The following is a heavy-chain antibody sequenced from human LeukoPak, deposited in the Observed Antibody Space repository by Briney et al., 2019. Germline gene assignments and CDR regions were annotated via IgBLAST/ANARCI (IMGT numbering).Heavy chain of an antibody. Sequence: SETLSLTCTVSGGSISSYYWSWIRQPPGKELEWIGYIYYSGSTNYNPSLKSRVTISVDTSKNQFSLKLSSVTAADTAVYYCARRCSGGSCYYYFDYWGQGTLVTVSS. J-gene: IGHJ4*02. V-gene: IGHV4-59*01. CDR2: IYYSGST. CDR3: ARRCSGGSCYYYFDY. D-gene: IGHD2-15*01. CDR1: GGSISSYY.